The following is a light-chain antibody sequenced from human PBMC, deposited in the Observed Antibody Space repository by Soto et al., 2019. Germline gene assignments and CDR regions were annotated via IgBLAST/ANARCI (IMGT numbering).Light chain of an antibody. V-gene: IGKV3-11*01. CDR1: QYISSA. CDR3: QQRINWPPT. CDR2: DTS. J-gene: IGKJ1*01. Sequence: ERLITQAPAFLSVSPGARASLSWRASQYISSALAWYQQRPGQAPRLLIYDTSDRATGIPARFSGSGSGTDFTLTITSLESEDFAVYYCQQRINWPPTFGQGTKVDIK.